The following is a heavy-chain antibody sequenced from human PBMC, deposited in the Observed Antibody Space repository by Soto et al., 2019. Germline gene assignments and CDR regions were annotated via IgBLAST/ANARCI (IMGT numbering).Heavy chain of an antibody. CDR3: ARRVYYGSGSFPHFDY. CDR1: GYSFTSYW. V-gene: IGHV5-51*01. CDR2: IYPGDSDT. D-gene: IGHD3-10*01. Sequence: GESLKISCKGSGYSFTSYWIGWVRQMPGKGLEWMGIIYPGDSDTRYSPSFQGQVTISADKSISTAYLQWSSLKASDTAMYYCARRVYYGSGSFPHFDYWGRGTLVTVSS. J-gene: IGHJ4*02.